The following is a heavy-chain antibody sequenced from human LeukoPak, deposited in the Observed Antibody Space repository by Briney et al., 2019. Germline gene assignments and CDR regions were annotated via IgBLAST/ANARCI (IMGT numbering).Heavy chain of an antibody. D-gene: IGHD3-10*01. CDR3: SRRRGGYGEGEFIY. Sequence: SETLSLTCTVSGASMSGCYWTWIRQSPGKGLEWIGHIHSSGTTTYNPSFKSRVAMSMDTSKNQFSLSLTSATATDTAFYYCSRRRGGYGEGEFIYWGQGTLVTVSS. CDR2: IHSSGTT. V-gene: IGHV4-4*09. J-gene: IGHJ4*02. CDR1: GASMSGCY.